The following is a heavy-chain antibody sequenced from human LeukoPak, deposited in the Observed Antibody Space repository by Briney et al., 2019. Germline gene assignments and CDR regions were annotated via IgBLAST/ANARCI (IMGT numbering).Heavy chain of an antibody. Sequence: GGSLRLSCAASGFTFSSYAMHWVRQAPGKGLEWVAVISYDGSDYYADSVKGRFTISRDNSKDTLYLEMNSLRTEDRAVYYCARANSSAWHNFDFWGQGTLVTVSS. CDR2: ISYDGSD. J-gene: IGHJ4*02. CDR1: GFTFSSYA. V-gene: IGHV3-30-3*01. D-gene: IGHD6-19*01. CDR3: ARANSSAWHNFDF.